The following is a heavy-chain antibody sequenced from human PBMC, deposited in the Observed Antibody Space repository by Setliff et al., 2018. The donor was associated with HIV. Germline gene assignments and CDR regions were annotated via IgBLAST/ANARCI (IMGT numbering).Heavy chain of an antibody. J-gene: IGHJ3*02. D-gene: IGHD3-3*01. CDR1: GYSISSGYY. CDR3: ARPLTASYNFWGDAFGI. CDR2: IYHSGCT. Sequence: KPSETLSLTCTVSGYSISSGYYWGWIRQPPGKGLEWIASIYHSGCTYYNPSLRSRVTISIDTSKNHFSLKLTSVTAADTAVYYCARPLTASYNFWGDAFGIWGQGTMVTVSS. V-gene: IGHV4-38-2*02.